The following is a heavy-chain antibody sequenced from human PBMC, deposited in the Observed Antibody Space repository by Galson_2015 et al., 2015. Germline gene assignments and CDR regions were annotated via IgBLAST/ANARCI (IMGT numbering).Heavy chain of an antibody. J-gene: IGHJ6*03. CDR3: ARDPHYGAVYYFYYYMDV. D-gene: IGHD4/OR15-4a*01. Sequence: SLRLSCAASGFTFSSYWMNWVRQAPGKGLEWVANIKQDGSEKYYVDSVKGRFTVSRDNAKNSLYLQMDSLGADDTAVYYCARDPHYGAVYYFYYYMDVSAKGTTVPVSS. CDR2: IKQDGSEK. CDR1: GFTFSSYW. V-gene: IGHV3-7*04.